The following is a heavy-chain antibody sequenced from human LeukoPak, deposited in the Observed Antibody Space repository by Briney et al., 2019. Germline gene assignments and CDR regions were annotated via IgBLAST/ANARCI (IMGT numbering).Heavy chain of an antibody. J-gene: IGHJ4*02. Sequence: SVKVSCKASGGTFSSYAISWVRQAPGQGLEWMGRIIPILGIANYAQKFQGRVTITADKSTSAAYMELSSLRSEDTAVYYCARDLAEYYDILTGYYPQGFDYWGQGTLVTVSS. CDR3: ARDLAEYYDILTGYYPQGFDY. CDR1: GGTFSSYA. CDR2: IIPILGIA. V-gene: IGHV1-69*04. D-gene: IGHD3-9*01.